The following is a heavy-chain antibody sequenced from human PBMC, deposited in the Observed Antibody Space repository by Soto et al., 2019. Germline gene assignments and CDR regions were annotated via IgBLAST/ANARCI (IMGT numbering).Heavy chain of an antibody. D-gene: IGHD2-15*01. CDR1: GFTVSSNY. CDR3: ARTGLYCSGGSCTMGGDY. CDR2: IYSGGST. J-gene: IGHJ4*02. Sequence: EVQLVESGGGLVQPGGSLRLSCAATGFTVSSNYMSWVRQAPGKGLEWVSVIYSGGSTYYADSVKGRFTISRHNSKNTLYLQMNSLRAVDTAVYYCARTGLYCSGGSCTMGGDYWGQGTLVTVSS. V-gene: IGHV3-53*04.